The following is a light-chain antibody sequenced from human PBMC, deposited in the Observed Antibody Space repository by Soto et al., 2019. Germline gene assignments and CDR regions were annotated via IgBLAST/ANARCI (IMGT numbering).Light chain of an antibody. CDR2: SHN. CDR3: ATWDDRLDGYV. J-gene: IGLJ1*01. CDR1: SSNIGSNT. V-gene: IGLV1-44*01. Sequence: QSVLTQSPSASGTPGQRVIISCSGSSSNIGSNTVNWYQQLPGTAPKLLIYSHNQRPSGVPDRFSGSQSGTSASLAISGLQSEDEADYYCATWDDRLDGYVFGTGIKVTVL.